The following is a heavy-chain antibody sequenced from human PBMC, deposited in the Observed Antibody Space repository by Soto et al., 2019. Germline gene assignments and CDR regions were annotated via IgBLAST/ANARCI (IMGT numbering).Heavy chain of an antibody. Sequence: PGGSLRLSCTASGFTFGDYAMSWFRQAPGKGLEWVGFIRSKAYGGTTEYAASVKGRFTISRDDSKSIAYLQMNSLKTEDTAVYYCTRESDFWSGYHTQKNYYYYYGMDVWGQGTTVTVSS. D-gene: IGHD3-3*01. V-gene: IGHV3-49*03. J-gene: IGHJ6*02. CDR3: TRESDFWSGYHTQKNYYYYYGMDV. CDR2: IRSKAYGGTT. CDR1: GFTFGDYA.